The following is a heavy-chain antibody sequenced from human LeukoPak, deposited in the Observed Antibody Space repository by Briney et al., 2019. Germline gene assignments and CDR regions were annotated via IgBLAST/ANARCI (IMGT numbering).Heavy chain of an antibody. CDR1: GGSISSGGYY. CDR2: IYYSGST. V-gene: IGHV4-31*03. D-gene: IGHD6-13*01. CDR3: ARTSSWYYFDY. Sequence: PSETLSLTCTVSGGSISSGGYYWIWIRQHPGKGLEWIGYIYYSGSTYYNPSLKSRVTISVDTSKNQFSLKLSSVTAADTAVYYCARTSSWYYFDYWGQGTLVTVSS. J-gene: IGHJ4*02.